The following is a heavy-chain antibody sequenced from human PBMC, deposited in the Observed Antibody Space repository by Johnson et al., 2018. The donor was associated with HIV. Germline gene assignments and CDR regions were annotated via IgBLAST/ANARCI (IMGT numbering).Heavy chain of an antibody. CDR2: IGTAGDT. CDR1: GFTFSSYD. CDR3: ASISLGAFDI. J-gene: IGHJ3*02. V-gene: IGHV3-13*01. Sequence: VQLVESGGGLVQPGGSLRLSCAASGFTFSSYDMHWVRQATGKGLEWVSAIGTAGDTYYPGSVKGRFTISRDNSKNTLYLQMNSLRVEDTAVYYCASISLGAFDIGGQGTMVTVSS.